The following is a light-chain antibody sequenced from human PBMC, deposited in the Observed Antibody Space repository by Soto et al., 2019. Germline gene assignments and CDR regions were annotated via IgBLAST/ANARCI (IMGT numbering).Light chain of an antibody. CDR1: RSNIGGNT. Sequence: QSILTQPPSASGTPGQRVTISCSGSRSNIGGNTVNWYQQLPGTAPKLLMYDNNQRPSGVPDRFSGSKSGTSASLAISGLQSEDEADYYCAAWDDSLNGLWVFGGGTKLTVL. CDR2: DNN. V-gene: IGLV1-44*01. J-gene: IGLJ3*02. CDR3: AAWDDSLNGLWV.